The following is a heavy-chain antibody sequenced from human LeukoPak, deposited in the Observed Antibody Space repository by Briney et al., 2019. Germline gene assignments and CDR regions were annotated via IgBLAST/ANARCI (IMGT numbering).Heavy chain of an antibody. D-gene: IGHD6-19*01. CDR1: GFTFDDYA. CDR2: ISWNSGSI. Sequence: HPGGSLRLSCAASGFTFDDYAMHWVRQAPGKGLEWVSGISWNSGSIGYADSVKGRFTISRDNAKNSLYLQMNSLRAEDTALYYRAKDRMVAVAGSGLGYWGQGTLVTVSS. CDR3: AKDRMVAVAGSGLGY. J-gene: IGHJ4*02. V-gene: IGHV3-9*01.